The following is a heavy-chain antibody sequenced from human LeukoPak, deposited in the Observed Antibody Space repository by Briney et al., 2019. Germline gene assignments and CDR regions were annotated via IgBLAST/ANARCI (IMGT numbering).Heavy chain of an antibody. CDR1: GYTFTGYY. CDR3: ARDTTGTTNWFDP. Sequence: ASVKVSCKASGYTFTGYYMHWVRQAPGQGLEWMGWINPNSGGTNYAQKFQGRVTMTRDMSTSTVYMELSSLRSEDTAVYYCARDTTGTTNWFDPWGQGTLVTVSS. CDR2: INPNSGGT. D-gene: IGHD1-1*01. V-gene: IGHV1-2*02. J-gene: IGHJ5*02.